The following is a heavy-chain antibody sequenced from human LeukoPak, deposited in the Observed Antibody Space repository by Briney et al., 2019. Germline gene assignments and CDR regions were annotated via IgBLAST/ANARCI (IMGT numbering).Heavy chain of an antibody. D-gene: IGHD5-18*01. Sequence: GGSLRLSCAASGFTLDDYGMSWVRQAPGKGLEWVSGINWNGGSKGYADSVKGRFTISRDNAKNSLYLQMNSLRAEDTALYYCASERYSYGVFDYWGQGTLVTVSS. CDR1: GFTLDDYG. CDR2: INWNGGSK. J-gene: IGHJ4*02. CDR3: ASERYSYGVFDY. V-gene: IGHV3-20*04.